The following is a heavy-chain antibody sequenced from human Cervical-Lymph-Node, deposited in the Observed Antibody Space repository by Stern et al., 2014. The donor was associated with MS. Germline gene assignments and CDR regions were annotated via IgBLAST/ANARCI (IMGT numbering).Heavy chain of an antibody. CDR3: ARDYEDTSMLFDH. Sequence: VQLVESGGAVVQPGRSLRLSCAASGFTFSSYGMHWVRQAPGKGLERVTVSSYDGNHKYYAASVKGRFTISRDNSKNTLHLQMNSVTPDDTAIYYCARDYEDTSMLFDHWGQGTLVTVSS. J-gene: IGHJ4*02. CDR2: SSYDGNHK. CDR1: GFTFSSYG. D-gene: IGHD2-8*01. V-gene: IGHV3-30*03.